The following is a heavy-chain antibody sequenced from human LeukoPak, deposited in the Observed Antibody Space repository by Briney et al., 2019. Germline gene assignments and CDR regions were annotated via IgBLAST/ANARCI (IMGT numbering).Heavy chain of an antibody. V-gene: IGHV1-2*02. CDR2: INPNSGDT. D-gene: IGHD1-26*01. CDR3: ARSREHTFDI. CDR1: GYTFTVYY. Sequence: ASVKVSCKASGYTFTVYYIHWVRQAPGQGLECMGWINPNSGDTNYAQKFQGRVTMTRDTSISTAYMEVSRLRSDDTAVYYCARSREHTFDIWGQGTMVTVSS. J-gene: IGHJ3*02.